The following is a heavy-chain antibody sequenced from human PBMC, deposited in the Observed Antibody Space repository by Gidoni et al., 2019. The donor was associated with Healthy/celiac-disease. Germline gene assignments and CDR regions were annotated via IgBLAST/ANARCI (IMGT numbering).Heavy chain of an antibody. D-gene: IGHD6-6*01. CDR2: MNPNRGNT. CDR1: GYTFTSYD. V-gene: IGHV1-8*01. CDR3: ARVGKQLDSYYMDV. J-gene: IGHJ6*03. Sequence: QVQLVQSGAEVKKPGASVKVSCKASGYTFTSYDINWVRQATGQGLECMGWMNPNRGNTGYAQKFHGRVTMTRNTSISTAYRELSSLRSEDTAVYYGARVGKQLDSYYMDVWGKGTTVTVSS.